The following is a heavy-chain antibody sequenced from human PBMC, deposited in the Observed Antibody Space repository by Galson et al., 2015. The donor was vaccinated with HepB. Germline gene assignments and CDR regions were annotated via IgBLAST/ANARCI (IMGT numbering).Heavy chain of an antibody. CDR1: GDSVSSNSAT. CDR3: TRVLGPIGGMDV. Sequence: CAISGDSVSSNSATWNWVRQSPSRGLEWLGRTYYRSKWFNDYAGSVKSRIIINPDTSKNQFSLQLNSVTPEDTAVYFCTRVLGPIGGMDVWGQGTPVTVSS. CDR2: TYYRSKWFN. V-gene: IGHV6-1*01. J-gene: IGHJ6*02.